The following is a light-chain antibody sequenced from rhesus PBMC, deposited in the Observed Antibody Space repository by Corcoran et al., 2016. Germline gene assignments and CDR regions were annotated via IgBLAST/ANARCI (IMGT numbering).Light chain of an antibody. CDR3: QNYYNSPLA. CDR1: QNSYSN. J-gene: IGKJ4*01. V-gene: IGKV1S12*01. Sequence: DIQMTQSPSALSASVGDRVTISCRATQNSYSNLAWYQQKPGKAPKLLIFAASSLQTGSPSLFSGSGSGKDFTFTSSSLQPEDSAAYSCQNYYNSPLAFGRGSKVGLK. CDR2: AAS.